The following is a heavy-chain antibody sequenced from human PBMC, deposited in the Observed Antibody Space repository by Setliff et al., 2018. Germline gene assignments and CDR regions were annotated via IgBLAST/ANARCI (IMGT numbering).Heavy chain of an antibody. V-gene: IGHV3-23*01. CDR1: GFTFRDYS. D-gene: IGHD1-26*01. CDR3: AKDRVNDGFWDFDS. J-gene: IGHJ4*02. Sequence: GESLKLSCATSGFTFRDYSMVWVRQVPGKGLEWVAGVIQVGSGVYADSVKGRSTISRDNSKNNFFLQINNLRAADTATYYCAKDRVNDGFWDFDSWGQGIVVTV. CDR2: VIQVGSG.